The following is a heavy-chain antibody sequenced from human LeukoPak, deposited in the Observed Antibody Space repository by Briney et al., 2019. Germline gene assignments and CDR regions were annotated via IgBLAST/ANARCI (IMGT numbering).Heavy chain of an antibody. CDR1: GGSISSGSYY. D-gene: IGHD3-22*01. CDR3: ASGADSSNYFLYY. CDR2: IYASGIT. V-gene: IGHV4-61*02. J-gene: IGHJ4*02. Sequence: SETLSLTCTVSGGSISSGSYYWNWIRQPAGKGLEWIGRIYASGITNYHPSLKSRVAISVDTSKNQFSLRLSSVTAADTAVYYCASGADSSNYFLYYWGPGILVTVSS.